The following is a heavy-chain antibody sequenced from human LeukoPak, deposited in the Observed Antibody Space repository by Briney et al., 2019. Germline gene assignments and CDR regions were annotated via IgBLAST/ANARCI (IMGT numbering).Heavy chain of an antibody. J-gene: IGHJ4*02. CDR3: ARDQVDTAMAAFDY. V-gene: IGHV1-8*01. Sequence: ASVKVSCKASGYTFTSYDINWVRQATGQGLEWMGWMNPNSGNTGYAQKLQGRVTMTTDTSTSTAYMELRSLRSDDTAVYYCARDQVDTAMAAFDYWGQGTLVTVSS. CDR1: GYTFTSYD. CDR2: MNPNSGNT. D-gene: IGHD5-18*01.